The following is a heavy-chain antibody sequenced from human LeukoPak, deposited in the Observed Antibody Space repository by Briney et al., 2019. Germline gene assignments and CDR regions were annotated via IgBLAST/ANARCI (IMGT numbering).Heavy chain of an antibody. CDR3: ARDRAFSTFDY. D-gene: IGHD2-2*01. CDR2: INPDASTK. CDR1: EFTFTTSW. V-gene: IGHV3-7*01. Sequence: GGSLRLSCAASEFTFTTSWLTWVRQAPGKGLEWLGNINPDASTKNYAASVRGRFTFSRDNAKNSLYLHMSSLRAEDTAIYYCARDRAFSTFDYWGRGTLVTVSS. J-gene: IGHJ4*02.